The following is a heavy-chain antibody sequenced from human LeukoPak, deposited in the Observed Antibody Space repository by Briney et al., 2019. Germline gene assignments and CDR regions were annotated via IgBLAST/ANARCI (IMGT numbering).Heavy chain of an antibody. CDR1: GYTFSGYY. Sequence: GASVKVSCKASGYTFSGYYINWVRQAPGQGLEWMGWINPHSGATNYAQKLQGRVSMTRDTSISTAYLELSSLTSDDTAVFYCARDLRQMSDYFDYWGQGTLVTVSS. V-gene: IGHV1-2*02. CDR2: INPHSGAT. D-gene: IGHD4-17*01. CDR3: ARDLRQMSDYFDY. J-gene: IGHJ4*02.